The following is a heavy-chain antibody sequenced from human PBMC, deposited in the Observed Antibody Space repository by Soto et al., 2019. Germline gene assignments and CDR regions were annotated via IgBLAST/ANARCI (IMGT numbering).Heavy chain of an antibody. CDR1: GYTFTSYD. D-gene: IGHD6-19*01. Sequence: VKVSCKASGYTFTSYDINWVRQATGQGLEWMGWMNPNSGNTGYAQKFQGRVTMTRNTSISTAYMELSSLRSEDTAVYYCAREHSSGWYLRAFDIRSQGTTVTVSS. J-gene: IGHJ3*02. CDR3: AREHSSGWYLRAFDI. CDR2: MNPNSGNT. V-gene: IGHV1-8*01.